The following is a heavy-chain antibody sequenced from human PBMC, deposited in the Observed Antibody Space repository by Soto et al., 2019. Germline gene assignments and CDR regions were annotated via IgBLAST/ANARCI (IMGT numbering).Heavy chain of an antibody. Sequence: EVQLVESGGSLVKPGGSLRLSCAASGFTFSSYSMNWVRQAPGKGLEWVSSISISSSYIYYADSVKGRFTISRHNAKNSRYLQMNSLRAEDTAVYYCARDYGDYDRPDYLGQGTLVTVSS. CDR2: ISISSSYI. D-gene: IGHD4-17*01. V-gene: IGHV3-21*01. CDR3: ARDYGDYDRPDY. CDR1: GFTFSSYS. J-gene: IGHJ4*02.